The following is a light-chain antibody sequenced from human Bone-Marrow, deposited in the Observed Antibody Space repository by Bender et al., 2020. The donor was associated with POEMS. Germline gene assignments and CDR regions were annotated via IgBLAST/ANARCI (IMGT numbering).Light chain of an antibody. Sequence: QSALTQPRSVSGSPGQSVTISCAGTKSDVGGYNYVSWYQQYPGKVPKLIIFDVTKRPSGVPGRFSGSKSGNTASLTISGLQAEDEGDYHCNSYTTSSSWVFGGGTKVTVL. V-gene: IGLV2-11*01. J-gene: IGLJ3*02. CDR1: KSDVGGYNY. CDR3: NSYTTSSSWV. CDR2: DVT.